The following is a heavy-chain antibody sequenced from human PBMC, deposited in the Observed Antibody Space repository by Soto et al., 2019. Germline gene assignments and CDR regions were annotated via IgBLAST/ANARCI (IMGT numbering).Heavy chain of an antibody. J-gene: IGHJ4*02. CDR3: AKRGVDTFGLSY. CDR2: INTDGSST. CDR1: GFTFSTFW. V-gene: IGHV3-74*01. Sequence: EVQLVESGGGLVQPGGSVRLSCAVSGFTFSTFWMHWFRQAPGEGLVWVSRINTDGSSTSYADSVKGRFTISRDNAKNTLYLQMNSLRVEDTAMYYCAKRGVDTFGLSYWGQGTLVTVSS. D-gene: IGHD3-10*01.